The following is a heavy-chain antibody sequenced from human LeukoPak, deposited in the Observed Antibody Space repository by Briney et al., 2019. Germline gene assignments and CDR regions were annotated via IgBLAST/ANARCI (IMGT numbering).Heavy chain of an antibody. Sequence: ASVKVSCKASGYTFTSYGISWLRQAPGQGLEWMGWISAYTGNTNYAQKLQGRVTMTTDTSTSTAYMELRSLRSDDTAVYYCARTPGIAVAGPYYYYGMDVWGQGTTVTVSS. CDR2: ISAYTGNT. J-gene: IGHJ6*02. CDR3: ARTPGIAVAGPYYYYGMDV. D-gene: IGHD6-19*01. CDR1: GYTFTSYG. V-gene: IGHV1-18*01.